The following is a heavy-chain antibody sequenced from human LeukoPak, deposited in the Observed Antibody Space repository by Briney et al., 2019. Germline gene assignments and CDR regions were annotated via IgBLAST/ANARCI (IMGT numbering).Heavy chain of an antibody. Sequence: SETLSLTCTVSGGSISSGGYYWTWIRQLPGKGLEWTGSISNSGTTSYNPSLKSRLSISLDTSNNHFSLRLGSVTAADTAVYYCARDVVVTSSPDAFDIWGQGTMVIVSS. D-gene: IGHD2-21*02. CDR3: ARDVVVTSSPDAFDI. V-gene: IGHV4-31*03. J-gene: IGHJ3*02. CDR1: GGSISSGGYY. CDR2: ISNSGTT.